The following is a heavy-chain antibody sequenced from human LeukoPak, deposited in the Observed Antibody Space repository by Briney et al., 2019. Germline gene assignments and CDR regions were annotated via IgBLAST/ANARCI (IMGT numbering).Heavy chain of an antibody. CDR1: GYSFTSYW. CDR2: IYPGDSDT. CDR3: AINYDFWSGSSLYGMDV. D-gene: IGHD3-3*01. V-gene: IGHV5-51*01. Sequence: GASLQISCKGSGYSFTSYWIGWVRQMPGKGLAWMGIIYPGDSDTRYSPSFQGQVTISAGKSISTAYLPWSSLKASDTAMYYCAINYDFWSGSSLYGMDVWGQGTTVTVSS. J-gene: IGHJ6*02.